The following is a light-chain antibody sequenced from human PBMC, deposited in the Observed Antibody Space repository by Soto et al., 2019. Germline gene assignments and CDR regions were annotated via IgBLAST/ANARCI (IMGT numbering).Light chain of an antibody. V-gene: IGKV3-20*01. CDR3: HQYDSSPLT. CDR2: GAS. J-gene: IGKJ4*01. CDR1: QSVSSSY. Sequence: EIVLTQSPGTLSLSPGERATLSCRASQSVSSSYLAGYQQKPGQAPRLLIYGASSRATGIPDRFSGSGSGTDFTLTISRLELEDFAVYYCHQYDSSPLTCGGGTKVEIK.